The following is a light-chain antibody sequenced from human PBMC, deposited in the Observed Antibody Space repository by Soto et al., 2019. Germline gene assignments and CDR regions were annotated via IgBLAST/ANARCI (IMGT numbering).Light chain of an antibody. Sequence: EIVLTQSPGTLSLSPGKRATLSCRASQSVSSSYLAWYQQKPGQAPRLLIYGASSRATGIPDRFSGSGSGTDFTLTISRLEPEDFAVYYCQQYGSSPPWTFGQGTNLELK. J-gene: IGKJ1*01. V-gene: IGKV3-20*01. CDR2: GAS. CDR3: QQYGSSPPWT. CDR1: QSVSSSY.